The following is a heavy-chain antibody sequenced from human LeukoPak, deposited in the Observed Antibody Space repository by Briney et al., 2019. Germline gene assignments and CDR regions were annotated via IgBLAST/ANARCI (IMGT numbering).Heavy chain of an antibody. J-gene: IGHJ4*02. CDR3: ARRYCSGGSCYSRSPFDY. D-gene: IGHD2-15*01. CDR1: GYTFTSYG. Sequence: ASVKVSCKASGYTFTSYGISWVRQAPGQGLEWMGWISAYNGNTNYAQKLQGRVTMTTDTSTSTAYMELRNLRSDDTAVYYCARRYCSGGSCYSRSPFDYWGQGTLVTVSS. CDR2: ISAYNGNT. V-gene: IGHV1-18*01.